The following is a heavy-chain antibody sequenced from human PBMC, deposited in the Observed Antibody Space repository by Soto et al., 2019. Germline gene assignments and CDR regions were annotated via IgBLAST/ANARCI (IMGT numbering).Heavy chain of an antibody. D-gene: IGHD5-18*01. Sequence: SETLSLTCTVSGGSISSSRYYWGWIRQPPGKGLGWIGSIYYSGSTYYNPSLKSRVTISVDTSKNQFSLKLSSVTAADTAVYYCAKHLRGNSLASLAYWGKGPWVPVSP. V-gene: IGHV4-39*01. J-gene: IGHJ4*02. CDR1: GGSISSSRYY. CDR2: IYYSGST. CDR3: AKHLRGNSLASLAY.